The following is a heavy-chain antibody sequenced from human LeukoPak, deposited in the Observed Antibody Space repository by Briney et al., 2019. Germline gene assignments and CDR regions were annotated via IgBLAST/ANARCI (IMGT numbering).Heavy chain of an antibody. J-gene: IGHJ4*02. Sequence: GGSLRLSCAASGFTFSSYEMNWVRQAPGKGLEWVSYISSSGSTIYYADSVKGRFTISRDNAKNSLYLQMNSLRAEDTAVYYCAREFGSSGYYYFDYWGQGTLVTVSS. D-gene: IGHD3-22*01. V-gene: IGHV3-48*03. CDR1: GFTFSSYE. CDR3: AREFGSSGYYYFDY. CDR2: ISSSGSTI.